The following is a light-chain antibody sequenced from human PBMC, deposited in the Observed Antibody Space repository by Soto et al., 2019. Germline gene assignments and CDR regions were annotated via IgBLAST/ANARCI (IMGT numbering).Light chain of an antibody. CDR1: SSNIGSNY. V-gene: IGLV1-47*01. CDR2: RNN. CDR3: AAWDDSLSVVV. Sequence: QSVLTQPPSASGTPGQRVTISCSGSSSNIGSNYVYWYQQLPGTAPKLLIYRNNQRPSWVPDRFSGSKSGTSASLAISGLRFEDEADYYCAAWDDSLSVVVFGGGTKLTVL. J-gene: IGLJ2*01.